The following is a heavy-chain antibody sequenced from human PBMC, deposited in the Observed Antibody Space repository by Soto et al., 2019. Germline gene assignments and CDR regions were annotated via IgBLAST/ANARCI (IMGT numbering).Heavy chain of an antibody. CDR3: ARVRGRGTTTVTTLSGPDAQDQDGGLDY. V-gene: IGHV4-59*01. J-gene: IGHJ4*02. D-gene: IGHD4-17*01. CDR1: GGSISSYY. Sequence: SETLSLTCTVSGGSISSYYWSWIRQPPGKGLEWIGYIYYSGSTNYNPSLKSRVTISVDTSKNQFSLKLSSVTAADTAVYYCARVRGRGTTTVTTLSGPDAQDQDGGLDYWGQGTLVTVSS. CDR2: IYYSGST.